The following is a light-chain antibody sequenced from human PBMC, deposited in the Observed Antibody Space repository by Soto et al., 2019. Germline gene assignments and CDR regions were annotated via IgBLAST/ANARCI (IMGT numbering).Light chain of an antibody. V-gene: IGKV3-11*01. J-gene: IGKJ3*01. CDR3: QQRSNWPLT. Sequence: EIVLTQSPATLSLSPGERATLSCRASQSVSSYLAWYQQKPGQAPRLLIYDASNRATGIPARFSGSGSGTDFTLTISSLEPEDFEVYYCQQRSNWPLTFGPGTMVDIK. CDR2: DAS. CDR1: QSVSSY.